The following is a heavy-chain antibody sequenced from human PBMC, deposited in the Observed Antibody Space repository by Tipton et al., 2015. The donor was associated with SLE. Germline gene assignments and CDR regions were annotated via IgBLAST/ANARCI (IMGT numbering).Heavy chain of an antibody. V-gene: IGHV4-38-2*02. CDR1: GYSISSGYY. D-gene: IGHD6-13*01. CDR3: ARETYSSSWTGFDY. J-gene: IGHJ4*02. Sequence: TLSLTCAVSGYSISSGYYWGWIRQPPGKGLEWIGSIYHSGSTYYNPSLKSRVTISVDTSKNQFSLKLSSVTAADTAVYYCARETYSSSWTGFDYWGQGTLVTVSS. CDR2: IYHSGST.